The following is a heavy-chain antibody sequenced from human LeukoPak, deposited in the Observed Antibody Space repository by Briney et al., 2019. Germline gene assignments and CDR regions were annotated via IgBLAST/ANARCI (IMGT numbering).Heavy chain of an antibody. CDR3: AREWQQLVLGIAVAGPFDY. CDR1: GYTFTGYY. CDR2: ISPNSGGT. V-gene: IGHV1-2*02. Sequence: GSVKVSCKASGYTFTGYYMHWVRQAPGQGLEWMGWISPNSGGTNYAQKFQGRVTMTRDTSISTAYMELSRLRSDDTAVYYCAREWQQLVLGIAVAGPFDYWGQGTLVTVSS. J-gene: IGHJ4*02. D-gene: IGHD6-19*01.